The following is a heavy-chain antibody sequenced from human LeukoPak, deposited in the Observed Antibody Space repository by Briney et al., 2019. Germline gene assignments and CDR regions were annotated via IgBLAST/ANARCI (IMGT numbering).Heavy chain of an antibody. J-gene: IGHJ4*02. CDR1: GFTFSSYV. CDR2: IAGRGGDTYYDT. CDR3: ARDPDLGYCFYSPCSPGD. D-gene: IGHD2-2*03. Sequence: PGGSLRLSCAASGFTFSSYVMSWVRQAPGKGLEWVSSIAGRGGDTYYDTYYADSVKGRFTISRDNSKNTLYLQMNRLRPEDTALYFCARDPDLGYCFYSPCSPGDWGRGTLVIVSS. V-gene: IGHV3-23*01.